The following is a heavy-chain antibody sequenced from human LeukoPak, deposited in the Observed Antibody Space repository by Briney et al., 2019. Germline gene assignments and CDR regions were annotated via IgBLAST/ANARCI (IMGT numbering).Heavy chain of an antibody. J-gene: IGHJ5*02. V-gene: IGHV4-30-2*01. D-gene: IGHD3-10*01. CDR3: ARGSDYGSGNWFDP. CDR1: GGSISSGGYS. Sequence: SQTLSLTCAVSGGSISSGGYSWSWIRQPPGKGLEWIGYIYHSGSTYYNPSLKSRVTISVDGSKNQFSLKLSSVTAADTAVYYCARGSDYGSGNWFDPWGQGTLVTVSS. CDR2: IYHSGST.